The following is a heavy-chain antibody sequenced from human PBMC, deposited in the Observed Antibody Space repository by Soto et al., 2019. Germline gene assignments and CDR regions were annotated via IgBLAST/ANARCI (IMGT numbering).Heavy chain of an antibody. CDR2: IYVTGAV. CDR3: ARLRIATNNYKWFDP. Sequence: SETLSLTCSVSGAALNSGNYYWSWIRQVPGKGLEWIVHIYVTGAVDYNPSLRDRITISQDTSERQLSLNLMHVTAADTTAYYCARLRIATNNYKWFDPWGQGTLVTVSS. CDR1: GAALNSGNYY. D-gene: IGHD2-21*01. V-gene: IGHV4-31*03. J-gene: IGHJ5*02.